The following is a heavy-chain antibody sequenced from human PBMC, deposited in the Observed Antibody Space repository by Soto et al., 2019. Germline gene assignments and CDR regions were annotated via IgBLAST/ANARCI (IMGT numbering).Heavy chain of an antibody. Sequence: QVQLVQSGAEVKKPGASVKVSCKASGYTFTSYAMHWVRQAPGQRREWMGWINAGNGNTKYSQKFQGRVTITRDTSASTAYMELSSLRSEDTAVYYCARGESFQLLAHYWGQGTLVTVSS. J-gene: IGHJ4*02. CDR1: GYTFTSYA. D-gene: IGHD3-3*01. CDR2: INAGNGNT. CDR3: ARGESFQLLAHY. V-gene: IGHV1-3*01.